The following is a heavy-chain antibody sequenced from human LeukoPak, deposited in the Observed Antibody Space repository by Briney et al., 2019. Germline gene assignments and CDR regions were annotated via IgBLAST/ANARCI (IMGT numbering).Heavy chain of an antibody. Sequence: PGGSLRLSCAASGFTFSSYWMHWVRQAPGQGLVWVSRINSDGSTTTYADSVKGRFTISRDNAKNTLYLQMNSLRAEDTAVYYCARDDYGGRGEFDYWGQGTLATVSS. CDR2: INSDGSTT. CDR3: ARDDYGGRGEFDY. D-gene: IGHD4-23*01. V-gene: IGHV3-74*01. J-gene: IGHJ4*02. CDR1: GFTFSSYW.